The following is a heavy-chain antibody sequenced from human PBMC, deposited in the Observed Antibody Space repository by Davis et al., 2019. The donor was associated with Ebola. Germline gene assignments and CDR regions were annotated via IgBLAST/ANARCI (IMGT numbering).Heavy chain of an antibody. Sequence: MPSETLSLTCTVSGGSISSSSYYWGWIRQPPGKGLEWIGSIYYSGSTNYNPSLKSRVTISVDTSKNQFSLKLSSVTAADTAVYYCARGPDIVLVRAEFNWFDPWGQGTLVTVSS. CDR2: IYYSGST. CDR1: GGSISSSSYY. CDR3: ARGPDIVLVRAEFNWFDP. J-gene: IGHJ5*02. D-gene: IGHD2-8*02. V-gene: IGHV4-39*07.